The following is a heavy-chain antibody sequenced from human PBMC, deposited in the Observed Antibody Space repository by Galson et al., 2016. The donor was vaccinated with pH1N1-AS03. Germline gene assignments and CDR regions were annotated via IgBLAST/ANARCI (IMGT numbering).Heavy chain of an antibody. CDR3: AREDFWDGFEI. Sequence: SLRLSCAASGFTFSAYSMNWVRQAPGKGLEWLSCISSSSSSIYYAASVKGRLTISRDNAKNSLFLLMNSLRAEDTAVYFCAREDFWDGFEIWGHGTTVSVSS. D-gene: IGHD3-3*01. V-gene: IGHV3-48*01. CDR1: GFTFSAYS. CDR2: ISSSSSSI. J-gene: IGHJ3*02.